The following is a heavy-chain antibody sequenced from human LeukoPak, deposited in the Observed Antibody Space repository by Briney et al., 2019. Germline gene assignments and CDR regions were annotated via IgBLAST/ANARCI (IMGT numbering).Heavy chain of an antibody. CDR2: INPNSGGT. CDR1: GYTFIDSY. D-gene: IGHD4-17*01. J-gene: IGHJ5*02. Sequence: GASVKVSCTASGYTFIDSYMHWVRQAPGQGLEWMGWINPNSGGTNYAQKFQGRVTMTRDTSINTIYMELRRLTSDDTAVYYCARDPRDYGDYPDNRFDPWGQGTLVTVSS. CDR3: ARDPRDYGDYPDNRFDP. V-gene: IGHV1-2*02.